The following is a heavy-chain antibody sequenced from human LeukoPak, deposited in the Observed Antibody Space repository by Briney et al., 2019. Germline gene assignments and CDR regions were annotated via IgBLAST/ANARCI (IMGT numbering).Heavy chain of an antibody. Sequence: GASVKVSCKASGYTFTSYGISWVRQAPGQGLEWMGWISAYNGNTNYAPKLQGRVTMTTDTSTSAAYMELRSLRSDDTAVYYCARGAPAKPYPRFDPWGQGTLVTVSS. V-gene: IGHV1-18*01. CDR1: GYTFTSYG. J-gene: IGHJ5*02. CDR3: ARGAPAKPYPRFDP. CDR2: ISAYNGNT.